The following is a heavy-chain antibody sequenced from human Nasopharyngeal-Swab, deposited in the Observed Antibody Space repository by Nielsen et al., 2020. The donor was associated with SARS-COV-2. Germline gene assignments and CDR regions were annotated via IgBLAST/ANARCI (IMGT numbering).Heavy chain of an antibody. D-gene: IGHD4-17*01. CDR3: AKFRRVTTDYFDF. CDR1: GLTFSNYA. Sequence: GASLKISCAASGLTFSNYAMSWVRQAPGKGLEWITSIIASGDSTYYAASVKGRFTISRDNSKSTLCLQMNSLRAEDTAVYYCAKFRRVTTDYFDFWGQGTLVTVSS. V-gene: IGHV3-23*01. CDR2: IIASGDST. J-gene: IGHJ4*02.